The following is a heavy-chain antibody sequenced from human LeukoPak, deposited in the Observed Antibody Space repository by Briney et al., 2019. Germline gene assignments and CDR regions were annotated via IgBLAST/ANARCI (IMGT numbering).Heavy chain of an antibody. D-gene: IGHD5-12*01. V-gene: IGHV4-34*01. CDR3: ARAGGYSGSDYDY. CDR1: GGSFSGYY. CDR2: IYSSGST. Sequence: SETLSLTCAVYGGSFSGYYWSWIRQPPGKGLEWIGSIYSSGSTYYNPSLKSRVTISVDTSKNQFSLKLTSVTAADTAVYYCARAGGYSGSDYDYWGQGTLVTVSS. J-gene: IGHJ4*02.